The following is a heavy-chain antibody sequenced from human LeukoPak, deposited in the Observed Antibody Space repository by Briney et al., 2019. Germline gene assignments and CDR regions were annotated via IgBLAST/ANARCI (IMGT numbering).Heavy chain of an antibody. CDR1: GFTFSSYW. D-gene: IGHD1-26*01. V-gene: IGHV3-7*04. CDR2: IKQDGSEK. Sequence: PGGSLRLSCAASGFTFSSYWMSWVRQAPGKGLEWVANIKQDGSEKTFVDSVKGRFTISRDNAKNSLYLQMDSLRAEDTAVYYCARGWELLSDYWGQGTLVTVSS. CDR3: ARGWELLSDY. J-gene: IGHJ4*02.